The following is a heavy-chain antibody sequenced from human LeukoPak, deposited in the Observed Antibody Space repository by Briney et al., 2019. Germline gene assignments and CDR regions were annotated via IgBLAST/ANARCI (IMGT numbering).Heavy chain of an antibody. Sequence: SETLSLTCAVYGGSFSGYYWSWIRQPPGKGLEWIGEINHSGSTNYNPSLKSRVTMSVDTSKNQFSLKLSSVTAADTAVYYCARRSSSSWNKKYYFDYWGQGTLVTVSS. CDR3: ARRSSSSWNKKYYFDY. V-gene: IGHV4-34*01. CDR2: INHSGST. CDR1: GGSFSGYY. D-gene: IGHD6-13*01. J-gene: IGHJ4*02.